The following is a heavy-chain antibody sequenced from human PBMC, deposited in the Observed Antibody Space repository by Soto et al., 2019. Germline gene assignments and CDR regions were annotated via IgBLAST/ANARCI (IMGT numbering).Heavy chain of an antibody. V-gene: IGHV3-33*01. D-gene: IGHD3-3*01. CDR3: ARDYDFWSGLSYYFDY. Sequence: VAVIWYDGSNKYYADSVKGRFTISRDNSKNTLYLQMNSLRAEDTAVYYCARDYDFWSGLSYYFDYWGQGTLVTVSS. CDR2: IWYDGSNK. J-gene: IGHJ4*02.